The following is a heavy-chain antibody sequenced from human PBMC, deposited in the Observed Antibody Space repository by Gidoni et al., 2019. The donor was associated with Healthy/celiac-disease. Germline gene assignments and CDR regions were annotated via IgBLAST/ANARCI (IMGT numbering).Heavy chain of an antibody. D-gene: IGHD2-2*01. Sequence: QVQLVQSGAEVKKPGSSVKVSCKASGGTFSSYAISWVRQAPGQGLEWMGGIIPIFGTANYAQKFQGRVTITADESTSTAYMELSSLRSEDTAVYYCAREGPRMGVVPADQQGPSRYYYGMDVWGQGTTVTVSS. CDR1: GGTFSSYA. V-gene: IGHV1-69*01. CDR2: IIPIFGTA. J-gene: IGHJ6*02. CDR3: AREGPRMGVVPADQQGPSRYYYGMDV.